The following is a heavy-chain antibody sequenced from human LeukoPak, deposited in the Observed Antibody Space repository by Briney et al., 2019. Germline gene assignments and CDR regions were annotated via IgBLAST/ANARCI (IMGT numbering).Heavy chain of an antibody. D-gene: IGHD3-10*01. J-gene: IGHJ3*02. CDR1: GFTFSSYA. Sequence: GRSLRLSCAASGFTFSSYAMHWVRQAPGKGLEWVAVVSYDGSNKYYADSVKGRFTTSRDNSKNTLYLQMNSLRAEDTAVYYCARERAGGDAFDIWGQGTMVTVSS. CDR2: VSYDGSNK. V-gene: IGHV3-30*01. CDR3: ARERAGGDAFDI.